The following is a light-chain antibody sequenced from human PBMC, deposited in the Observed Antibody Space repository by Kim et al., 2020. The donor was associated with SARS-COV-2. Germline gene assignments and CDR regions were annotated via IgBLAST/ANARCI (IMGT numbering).Light chain of an antibody. CDR1: QDISNE. CDR2: GAS. Sequence: AIQMTQSPSSLSASVGDRVTITCRASQDISNELGWYLQKPGKAPELLIYGASTVQSGVPSRFSGSGFGTDFTLTISSLQPEDFATYYCLQDYYYPLTFGQGTRLEIK. J-gene: IGKJ5*01. V-gene: IGKV1-6*01. CDR3: LQDYYYPLT.